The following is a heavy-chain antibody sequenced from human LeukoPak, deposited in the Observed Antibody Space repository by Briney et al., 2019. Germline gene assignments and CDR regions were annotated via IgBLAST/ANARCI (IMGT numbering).Heavy chain of an antibody. CDR3: ARGSLWFGELLGY. V-gene: IGHV4-59*12. D-gene: IGHD3-10*01. CDR2: IYYSGST. Sequence: PSETLSLTCTVSGGSISSYYWSWIRQPPRKGLEWIGYIYYSGSTNYNPSLKSRVTISVDTSKNQFSLKLSSVTAADTAVYYCARGSLWFGELLGYWGQGTLVTVSS. CDR1: GGSISSYY. J-gene: IGHJ4*02.